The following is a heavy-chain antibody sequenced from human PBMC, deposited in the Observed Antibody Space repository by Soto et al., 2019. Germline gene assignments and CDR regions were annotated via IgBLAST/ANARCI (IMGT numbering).Heavy chain of an antibody. CDR1: GGTFSSYA. V-gene: IGHV1-69*06. J-gene: IGHJ6*02. Sequence: QVQLVQSGAEVKKPGSSVKVSCKASGGTFSSYAISWVRQAPGQGLEWMGGIIPIFGTANYAQKFQGRVTITADKSTSTAYRERSSLRAEDTAVYYCARRLVVVPAAIAGQKYYCGMDVWGQGTTVPVSS. CDR2: IIPIFGTA. D-gene: IGHD2-2*01. CDR3: ARRLVVVPAAIAGQKYYCGMDV.